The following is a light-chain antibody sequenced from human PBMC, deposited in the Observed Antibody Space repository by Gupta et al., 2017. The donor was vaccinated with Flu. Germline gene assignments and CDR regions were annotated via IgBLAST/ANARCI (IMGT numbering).Light chain of an antibody. CDR3: QQSDSTPYT. CDR1: QRISTY. CDR2: AAS. V-gene: IGKV1-39*01. J-gene: IGKJ2*01. Sequence: PSSLSASVGDSVTITCRASQRISTYLNWYQQKPGKAPKLLIYAASNLQSGVPSRFSGRGSGTDFTVTISRLQPEDFATYYCQQSDSTPYTFGQGTKLEIK.